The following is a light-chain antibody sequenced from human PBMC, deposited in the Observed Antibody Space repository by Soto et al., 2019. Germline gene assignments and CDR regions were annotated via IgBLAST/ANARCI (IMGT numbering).Light chain of an antibody. CDR2: KAS. V-gene: IGKV1-5*03. Sequence: DIQMTQSPSTLSASVGDRVTITCRASQSISHWLAWYQLKPGKAPKLLIYKASSLESGVPSRFSGSGSGTEFPLTISSLQPDDFATYYCQQFVSYSRTFGQGTKVEIK. J-gene: IGKJ1*01. CDR1: QSISHW. CDR3: QQFVSYSRT.